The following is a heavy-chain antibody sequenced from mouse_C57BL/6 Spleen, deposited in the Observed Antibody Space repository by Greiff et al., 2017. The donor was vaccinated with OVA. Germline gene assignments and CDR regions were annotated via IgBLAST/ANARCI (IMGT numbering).Heavy chain of an antibody. J-gene: IGHJ4*01. CDR2: IDPSDSYT. V-gene: IGHV1-50*01. CDR1: GYTFTSYW. D-gene: IGHD2-1*01. CDR3: ARRGNYEMDY. Sequence: VQLQQPGAELVKPGASVKLSCKASGYTFTSYWMQWVKQRPGQGLEWIGEIDPSDSYTNYNQKFKGKATLTVDTSSSTAYMQLSSLTSEDSAVYYCARRGNYEMDYWGQGTSVTVSS.